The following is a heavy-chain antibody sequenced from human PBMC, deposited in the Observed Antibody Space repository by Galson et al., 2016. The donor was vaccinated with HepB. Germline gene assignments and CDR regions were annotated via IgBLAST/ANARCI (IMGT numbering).Heavy chain of an antibody. CDR2: IIPVFGAA. CDR3: ASGSYYYDSRLYYSNY. V-gene: IGHV1-69*13. CDR1: AGTFSNYA. Sequence: SVKVSCKASAGTFSNYAITWVRQAPGQGLEWMGGIIPVFGAANYAQRFQGRVTIVADESTSTAYMELSSLRSEDTAVYYCASGSYYYDSRLYYSNYWGQGTLVTVSS. J-gene: IGHJ4*02. D-gene: IGHD3-22*01.